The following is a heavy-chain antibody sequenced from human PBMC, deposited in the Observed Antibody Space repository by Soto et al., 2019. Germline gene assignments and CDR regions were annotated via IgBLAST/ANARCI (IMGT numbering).Heavy chain of an antibody. CDR3: SRERGEYDSGWYIDR. D-gene: IGHD6-19*01. J-gene: IGHJ5*02. CDR2: ISSRSSLI. CDR1: GFSFSSHS. V-gene: IGHV3-21*06. Sequence: GGSRRRSWAASGFSFSSHSFNWGGQAPGQGLEWVAYISSRSSLILYADSVRGRFVISRDNALNSRYLQMNIPRDEDTAIYYCSRERGEYDSGWYIDRWGQGTPVTVSS.